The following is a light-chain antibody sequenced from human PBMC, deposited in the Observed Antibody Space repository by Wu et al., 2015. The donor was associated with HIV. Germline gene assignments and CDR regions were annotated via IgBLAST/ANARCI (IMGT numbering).Light chain of an antibody. J-gene: IGKJ5*01. CDR3: QQLNSFSPSP. CDR2: MPP. Sequence: IQLTQSPSSLSASIGDRVNITCRASQDIFYLSCLVSTDTRQSPLGSLSMMPPLLQSGVSSRFSGSGSGADFTLTISGLQREDFAVYFCQQLNSFSPSPFGQGSRLEI. V-gene: IGKV1-13*02. CDR1: QDIFYL.